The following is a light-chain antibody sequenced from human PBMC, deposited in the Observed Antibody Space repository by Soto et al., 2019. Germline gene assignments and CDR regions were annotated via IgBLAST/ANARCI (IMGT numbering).Light chain of an antibody. Sequence: EIVLTQSPGTLSLSPGDRATLSCRASQSVSTNNFAWYQQRPGQAPRLLIYGASSRATAIPDRFSGSGSGTDFTLTISRLEPEDFAVYYCQQFDNSLWTFGQGTKVDIK. CDR2: GAS. CDR3: QQFDNSLWT. J-gene: IGKJ1*01. V-gene: IGKV3-20*01. CDR1: QSVSTNN.